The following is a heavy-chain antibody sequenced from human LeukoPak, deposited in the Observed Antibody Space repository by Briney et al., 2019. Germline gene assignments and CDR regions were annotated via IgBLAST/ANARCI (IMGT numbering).Heavy chain of an antibody. CDR3: ARTKYGSGAMDV. Sequence: SETLSLTCAVSGGSISSGGYSWSWIRQPPGKGLEWIGYIYHSGSTYYNPSLKSRVTISVDRSKNQFSLKLSSVTAADTAVYYCARTKYGSGAMDVWGQGTTVTVSS. CDR2: IYHSGST. J-gene: IGHJ6*02. CDR1: GGSISSGGYS. D-gene: IGHD3-10*01. V-gene: IGHV4-30-2*01.